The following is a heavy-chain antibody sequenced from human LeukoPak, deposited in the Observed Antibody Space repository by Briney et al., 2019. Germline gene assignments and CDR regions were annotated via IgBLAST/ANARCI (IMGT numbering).Heavy chain of an antibody. Sequence: GGSLRLSCAASGFTFSDYYMSWIRQAPGKGLEWVSYISSSGSTIYSADSVKGRFTISRDNAKNSLYLQMNSLRAEDTAVYYCARDRRYQYYDSSGWNPTDYWGQGTLVTVSS. CDR3: ARDRRYQYYDSSGWNPTDY. D-gene: IGHD3-22*01. CDR2: ISSSGSTI. J-gene: IGHJ4*02. V-gene: IGHV3-11*04. CDR1: GFTFSDYY.